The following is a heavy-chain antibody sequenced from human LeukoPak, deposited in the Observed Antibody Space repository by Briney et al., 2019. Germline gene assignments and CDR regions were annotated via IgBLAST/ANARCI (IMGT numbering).Heavy chain of an antibody. CDR1: GYTFTSYY. CDR2: INPSGGST. V-gene: IGHV1-46*03. CDR3: ARVRSHGSSSVFDY. J-gene: IGHJ4*02. D-gene: IGHD6-6*01. Sequence: ASVKVSCKASGYTFTSYYMHWVRQAPGQGLEGMGIINPSGGSTSYAQKFQGRVTMNRDTSTSTVYMEASSLRSEDRAVFYLARVRSHGSSSVFDYWGQGTLVTVSS.